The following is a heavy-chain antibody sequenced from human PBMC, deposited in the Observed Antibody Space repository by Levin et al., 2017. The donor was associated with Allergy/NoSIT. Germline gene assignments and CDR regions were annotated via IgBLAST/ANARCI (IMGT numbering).Heavy chain of an antibody. CDR1: GGSVSSGSYY. CDR2: IYTSGST. Sequence: SETLSLTCTVSGGSVSSGSYYWSWIRQPAGKGLEWIGRIYTSGSTNYNPSLKSRVTISVDTSKNQFSLKLSSVTAADTAVYYCARVVVVAATPYPWFDPWGQGTLVTVSS. V-gene: IGHV4-61*02. CDR3: ARVVVVAATPYPWFDP. D-gene: IGHD2-15*01. J-gene: IGHJ5*02.